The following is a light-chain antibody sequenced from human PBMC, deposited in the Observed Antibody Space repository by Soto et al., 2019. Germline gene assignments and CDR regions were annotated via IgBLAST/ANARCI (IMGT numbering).Light chain of an antibody. CDR1: QGITSS. J-gene: IGKJ4*01. CDR3: QQLNSYPLT. V-gene: IGKV1-9*01. Sequence: GDRVTVTCRASQGITSSLAWYQQKPGRAPKLLIYAASTLQSGVPSRFSGSGSGTEFTLTISSLQPEDFATYYCQQLNSYPLTFGGGTKVEIK. CDR2: AAS.